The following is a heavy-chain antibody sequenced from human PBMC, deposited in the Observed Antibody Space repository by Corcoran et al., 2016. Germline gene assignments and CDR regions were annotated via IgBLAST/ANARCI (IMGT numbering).Heavy chain of an antibody. V-gene: IGHV4-39*01. CDR1: GGSISSSSYY. D-gene: IGHD6-13*01. CDR3: ARRGGQQLTGNWFDP. Sequence: QLQLQESGPGLVKPSETLSLTCTVSGGSISSSSYYWGWIRQPPGKGLEWIGSIYYSGSTYYNPSLKGRVTISVDTSKNQFSLKLSSVTAADTAVYYCARRGGQQLTGNWFDPWGQGTLVTVSS. J-gene: IGHJ5*02. CDR2: IYYSGST.